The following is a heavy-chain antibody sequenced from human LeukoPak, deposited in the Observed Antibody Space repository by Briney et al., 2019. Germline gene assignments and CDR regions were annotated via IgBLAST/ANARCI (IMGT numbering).Heavy chain of an antibody. V-gene: IGHV4-4*02. CDR3: ARVHEQLTVDY. Sequence: SETLSLTCDVSGDSISGSNWWNWVRQPPGKGLEWIGGVYHSGSTNYNPSLKSRVTMSVDKSKNQSSLELRSVTAADTAVYYCARVHEQLTVDYWGQGTLVTVSS. D-gene: IGHD6-6*01. J-gene: IGHJ4*02. CDR1: GDSISGSNW. CDR2: VYHSGST.